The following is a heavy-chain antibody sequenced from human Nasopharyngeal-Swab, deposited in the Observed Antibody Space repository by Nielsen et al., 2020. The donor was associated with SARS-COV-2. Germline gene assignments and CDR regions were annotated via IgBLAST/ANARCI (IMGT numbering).Heavy chain of an antibody. Sequence: SEALSLTCSVSGGSISSSSSYWVWIRQPPGKGLEWIGSIYYSGSTYYTPSLKSRVTISVDTSKKQFSLKLRSVTAADTAVYYCARAGVDILTGSSGVCFDYWGQGTLVTVSS. CDR2: IYYSGST. D-gene: IGHD3-9*01. CDR3: ARAGVDILTGSSGVCFDY. V-gene: IGHV4-39*01. CDR1: GGSISSSSSY. J-gene: IGHJ4*02.